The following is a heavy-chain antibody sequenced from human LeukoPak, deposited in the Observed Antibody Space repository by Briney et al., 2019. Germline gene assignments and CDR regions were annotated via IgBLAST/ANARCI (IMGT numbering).Heavy chain of an antibody. CDR3: ARDQRATASTGSYFDS. CDR1: GFTFSSYG. CDR2: VSSSSSYI. Sequence: GGSLRLSCAASGFTFSSYGMNWVRQAPGKGLEWVSSVSSSSSYIYYADSVKGRFTISRDNAKNSLSLQMNSLRAEDTAVYYCARDQRATASTGSYFDSWGQGTLVTVSS. J-gene: IGHJ4*02. D-gene: IGHD1-1*01. V-gene: IGHV3-21*01.